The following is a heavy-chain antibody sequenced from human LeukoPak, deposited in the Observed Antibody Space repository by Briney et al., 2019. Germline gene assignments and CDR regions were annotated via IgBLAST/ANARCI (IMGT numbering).Heavy chain of an antibody. Sequence: PGGSLRLSCAASGFTFSSYSMNWVRQAPGKGLEWVSSISSSSSYIYYADSVKGRFTISRDNAKNSLYLQMNSLRAEDTAVYYCAKDGEFSPRNYYDVSGYPLFDYWGQGTLVTVSS. CDR1: GFTFSSYS. J-gene: IGHJ4*02. D-gene: IGHD3-22*01. V-gene: IGHV3-21*04. CDR3: AKDGEFSPRNYYDVSGYPLFDY. CDR2: ISSSSSYI.